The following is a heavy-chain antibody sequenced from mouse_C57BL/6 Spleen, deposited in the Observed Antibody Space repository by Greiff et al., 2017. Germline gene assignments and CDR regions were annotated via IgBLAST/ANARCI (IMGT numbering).Heavy chain of an antibody. Sequence: QVQLQQSGPELVKPGASVKISCKASGYAFSSSWMNWVKQRPGTGLEWIGRIYPGDGDTNYNGKFKGKATMTADKSSSTAYMQLSSLTSEDSAVYFCASPTFHYSSCPWFAYWGQGTLVTVSA. J-gene: IGHJ3*01. D-gene: IGHD1-1*01. CDR1: GYAFSSSW. CDR2: IYPGDGDT. V-gene: IGHV1-82*01. CDR3: ASPTFHYSSCPWFAY.